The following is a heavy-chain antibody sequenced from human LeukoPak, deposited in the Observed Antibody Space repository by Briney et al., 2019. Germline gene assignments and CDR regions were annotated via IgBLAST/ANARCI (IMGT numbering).Heavy chain of an antibody. CDR1: GGSFSGYY. CDR3: ARDDVVVPAAMGV. V-gene: IGHV4-34*01. J-gene: IGHJ6*02. CDR2: INHSGST. Sequence: SETLSLTCAVYGGSFSGYYWSWIRQPPGKGLEWIGEINHSGSTNYNPSLKSRVTISVDTSKNQFSLKLSSVTAADTAVYYCARDDVVVPAAMGVWGQGTTVTVSS. D-gene: IGHD2-2*01.